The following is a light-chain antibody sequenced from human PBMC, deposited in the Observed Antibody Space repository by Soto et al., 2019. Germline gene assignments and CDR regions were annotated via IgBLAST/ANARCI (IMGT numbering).Light chain of an antibody. CDR3: QQYYNTPSYT. J-gene: IGKJ2*01. CDR1: QSVLYSSNNKNY. CDR2: WAS. Sequence: DIVMTQSPDSLAVSLGERATINCKSSQSVLYSSNNKNYLAWYQQKPGQPPKLLIYWASTRESGVPDRFSGSGSGTDFTLTISSLQAADVAVYYCQQYYNTPSYTFGQGTKLEIK. V-gene: IGKV4-1*01.